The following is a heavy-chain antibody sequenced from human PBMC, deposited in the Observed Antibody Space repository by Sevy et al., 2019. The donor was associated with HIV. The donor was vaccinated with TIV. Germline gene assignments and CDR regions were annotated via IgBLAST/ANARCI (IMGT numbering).Heavy chain of an antibody. CDR2: ISAYNGNT. D-gene: IGHD6-19*01. J-gene: IGHJ6*02. CDR3: ARFAVAGTGYYGMDV. CDR1: GYTFTSYG. Sequence: ASVKVSCKASGYTFTSYGISWVRQAPGQGLEWMGWISAYNGNTNYAQKLQGRVTMTTDTSTNTAYMELRSLRSDDTAVYYCARFAVAGTGYYGMDVWGQGTTVTVSS. V-gene: IGHV1-18*01.